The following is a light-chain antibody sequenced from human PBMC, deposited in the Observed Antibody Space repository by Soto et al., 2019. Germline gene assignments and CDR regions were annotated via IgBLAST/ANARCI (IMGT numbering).Light chain of an antibody. CDR3: QQSYSTPT. Sequence: IPMTQSPSSLSPSVGDRVTITCRASQSISSYLNWYQQKPGKAPKVLIYAVSSLQSGVPSRFSVSGSGTDFTLTISSLQPEDFATYYCQQSYSTPTFGGGTKVEIK. V-gene: IGKV1-39*01. CDR2: AVS. CDR1: QSISSY. J-gene: IGKJ4*01.